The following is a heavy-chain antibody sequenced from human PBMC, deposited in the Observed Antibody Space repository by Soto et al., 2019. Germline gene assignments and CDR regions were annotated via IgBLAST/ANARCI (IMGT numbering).Heavy chain of an antibody. V-gene: IGHV4-31*03. J-gene: IGHJ6*02. CDR3: ARRFDRGKAYYYYYGMDV. D-gene: IGHD6-13*01. CDR2: IYYSGST. CDR1: GGSISSGGYY. Sequence: ASETLSLTCTVSGGSISSGGYYWSWIRQHPGKGLEWIGYIYYSGSTYYNPSLKSRVTISVDTSKNQFSLKLSSVTAADTAVYYCARRFDRGKAYYYYYGMDVWGQGTTVTVSS.